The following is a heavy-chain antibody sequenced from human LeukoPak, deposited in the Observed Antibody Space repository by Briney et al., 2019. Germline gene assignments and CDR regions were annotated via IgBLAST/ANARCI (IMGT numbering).Heavy chain of an antibody. D-gene: IGHD6-13*01. Sequence: SETLSLTCTVYGGSLSRYYWAWIRQPPGKGLEWLGYIYDNGYSVYNPSVRGRVTISVDTSKNQFSLKLSSVTAADTAVYYCARGAVAAAGPPTFDYWGQGTLVTVSS. J-gene: IGHJ4*02. CDR3: ARGAVAAAGPPTFDY. CDR2: IYDNGYS. CDR1: GGSLSRYY. V-gene: IGHV4-59*01.